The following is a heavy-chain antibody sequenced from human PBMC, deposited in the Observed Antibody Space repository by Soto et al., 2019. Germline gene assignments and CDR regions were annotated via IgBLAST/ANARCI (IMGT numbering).Heavy chain of an antibody. J-gene: IGHJ5*01. Sequence: QVQLVQSGAEVKKPGASVKVSCKASGYTFTSYAMHWVRQAPGQRLEWMGWINAGNGNTKYAEKFQGRVTITRDPTASAPDLEAGTLRSEDTAVYYCATPITLAADSWCQGTLVTASS. CDR1: GYTFTSYA. CDR2: INAGNGNT. CDR3: ATPITLAADS. V-gene: IGHV1-3*01. D-gene: IGHD1-20*01.